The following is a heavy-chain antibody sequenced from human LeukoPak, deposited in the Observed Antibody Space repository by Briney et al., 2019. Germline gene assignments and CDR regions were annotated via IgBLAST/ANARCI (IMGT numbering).Heavy chain of an antibody. CDR2: IYPGDSDT. D-gene: IGHD4-17*01. J-gene: IGHJ5*02. V-gene: IGHV5-51*01. Sequence: GESLQISCKGSGYSFTSYWIGWVRQMPGKGLEWMGIIYPGDSDTRYSPSFQGQVTISADKSISTAYLQWSSLKASDTAMYYCARSGDYGDYVNWFDPWGQGTLVTVSS. CDR1: GYSFTSYW. CDR3: ARSGDYGDYVNWFDP.